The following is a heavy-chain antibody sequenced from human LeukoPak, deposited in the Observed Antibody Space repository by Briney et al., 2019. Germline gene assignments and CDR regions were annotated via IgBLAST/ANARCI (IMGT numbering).Heavy chain of an antibody. D-gene: IGHD5-18*01. Sequence: PGGSLRLSCAASGFTFSSYTMNWVRQAPGKGLEWVSSISSSSNYIYYTDSLKGRSTISRDNAKNSLYLQMNSLRAEDTAVYYCARGYRGFDIWGQGTMVTVSS. CDR1: GFTFSSYT. CDR3: ARGYRGFDI. J-gene: IGHJ3*02. CDR2: ISSSSNYI. V-gene: IGHV3-21*01.